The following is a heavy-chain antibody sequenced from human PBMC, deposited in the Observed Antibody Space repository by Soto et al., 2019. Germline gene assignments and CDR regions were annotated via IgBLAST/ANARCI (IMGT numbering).Heavy chain of an antibody. CDR3: AREDPHNENPPVGNLHWFDP. Sequence: ASVKVSCKASGGTFSSYAISWVRQAPGQGLEWMGIINPSGGSTSYAQKFQGRVTMTRDTSTSTVYMELSSLRSEDTAVYYCAREDPHNENPPVGNLHWFDPWGQGTLVTVSS. D-gene: IGHD1-26*01. CDR2: INPSGGST. V-gene: IGHV1-46*01. CDR1: GGTFSSYA. J-gene: IGHJ5*02.